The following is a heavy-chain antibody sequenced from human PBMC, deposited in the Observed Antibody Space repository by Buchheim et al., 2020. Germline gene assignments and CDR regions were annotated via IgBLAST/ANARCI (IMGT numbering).Heavy chain of an antibody. J-gene: IGHJ4*02. CDR3: ARGRGSPLVHYGSGSIFDY. V-gene: IGHV4-4*02. Sequence: QVQLQESGPGLVKPSGTLSLTCAVSGGSISSSNWWSWVRQPPGKGLEWIGEIYHSGSTTYNPSLKSRVTISVDTSKNQFSLKLSSVTAADTAGYYCARGRGSPLVHYGSGSIFDYWGQGTL. D-gene: IGHD3-10*01. CDR2: IYHSGST. CDR1: GGSISSSNW.